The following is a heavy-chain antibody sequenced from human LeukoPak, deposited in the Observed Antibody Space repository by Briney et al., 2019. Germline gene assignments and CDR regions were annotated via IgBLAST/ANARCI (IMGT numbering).Heavy chain of an antibody. CDR1: GYTLTELS. CDR2: FDPEDGET. CDR3: ARWYCSSTSCYGGFDP. D-gene: IGHD2-2*01. Sequence: ASVKVSCKVSGYTLTELSMHWVRQAPGKGLEWMGGFDPEDGETIYAQKFQGRVTMTEDTSTDTAYIELSSLRSEDTAVYYCARWYCSSTSCYGGFDPWGQGTLVTVSS. V-gene: IGHV1-24*01. J-gene: IGHJ5*02.